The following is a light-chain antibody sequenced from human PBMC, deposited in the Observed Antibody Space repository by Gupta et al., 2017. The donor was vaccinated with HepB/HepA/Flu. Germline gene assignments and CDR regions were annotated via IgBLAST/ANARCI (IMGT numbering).Light chain of an antibody. J-gene: IGKJ2*01. CDR1: QSLLHSNGYNY. CDR2: LGS. Sequence: DIVMTQSPLSLPVTPGEPASISCRSSQSLLHSNGYNYLDWYLQKPGQSPQLLIYLGSNRASGVPDRFSGSGSGTDFTLKISRVEAEDVGVYDCMQALQTPGYTFGQGTKLEIK. V-gene: IGKV2-28*01. CDR3: MQALQTPGYT.